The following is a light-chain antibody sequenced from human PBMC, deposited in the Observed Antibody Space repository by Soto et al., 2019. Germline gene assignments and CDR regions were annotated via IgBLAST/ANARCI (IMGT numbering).Light chain of an antibody. J-gene: IGKJ3*01. Sequence: EIVLTQSPATLSLSPGERATLSCRASQSVSSYLAWYQQKPGQAPRLLIYGASSRATGIPARFSGSGSGTDFTLTISSLEPGDFAVYYCQQRATFGPGTKVDIK. V-gene: IGKV3-11*01. CDR3: QQRAT. CDR2: GAS. CDR1: QSVSSY.